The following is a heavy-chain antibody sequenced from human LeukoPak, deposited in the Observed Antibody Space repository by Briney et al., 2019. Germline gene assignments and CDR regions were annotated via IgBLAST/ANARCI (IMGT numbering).Heavy chain of an antibody. Sequence: SETLSLTCAVSGYSISSGYYWCWIRQPPGKVLEWIGSIYHSGSTYYNPSLKSRVTISVDTSKNQFSLKLSSVNAADTAVYYCARSLWFGEYDAFDIWGQATMATVSS. D-gene: IGHD3-10*01. J-gene: IGHJ3*02. V-gene: IGHV4-38-2*01. CDR2: IYHSGST. CDR3: ARSLWFGEYDAFDI. CDR1: GYSISSGYY.